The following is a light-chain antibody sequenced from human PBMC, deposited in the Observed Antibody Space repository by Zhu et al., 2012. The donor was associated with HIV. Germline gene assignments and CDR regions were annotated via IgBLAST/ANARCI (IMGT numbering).Light chain of an antibody. CDR2: KAS. Sequence: IQLTQSPSTLSASAGDRVTITCRATESVSHWLAWFQQKPGQAPRLLIYKASTLETGVSSRFSGSGSDTEFTLTISSLQPDDSATYYCQQYNNLWSFGQGTKVEVE. V-gene: IGKV1-5*03. J-gene: IGKJ1*01. CDR3: QQYNNLWS. CDR1: ESVSHW.